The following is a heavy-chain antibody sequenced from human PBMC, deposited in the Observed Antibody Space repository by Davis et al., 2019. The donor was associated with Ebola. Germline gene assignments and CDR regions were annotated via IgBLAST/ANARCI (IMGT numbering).Heavy chain of an antibody. CDR2: INSDGRST. D-gene: IGHD2-2*01. J-gene: IGHJ4*02. V-gene: IGHV3-74*01. Sequence: GESLKISCAASGFTFSSYWMHWVRQAPGKGLVWVSRINSDGRSTTYADSVKGRFTISRDNAKNSLYLQMNSLRDEDTAVYFCARSLGDIVLVPAALVPDYWGQGTLVTVSS. CDR1: GFTFSSYW. CDR3: ARSLGDIVLVPAALVPDY.